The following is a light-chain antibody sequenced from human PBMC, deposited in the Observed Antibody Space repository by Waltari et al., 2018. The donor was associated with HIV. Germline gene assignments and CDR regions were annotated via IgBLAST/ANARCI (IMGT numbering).Light chain of an antibody. CDR1: QSVNSN. CDR2: GAS. Sequence: IVMTQSQATLSVSPGERATLSCRASQSVNSNLAWYQQKPGQAPRLLLYGASTRATGIPARFSGSGSGTEFTLTISSLQSEDFAVYYCQQYNNWRTFGGGTKVEIK. CDR3: QQYNNWRT. V-gene: IGKV3-15*01. J-gene: IGKJ4*01.